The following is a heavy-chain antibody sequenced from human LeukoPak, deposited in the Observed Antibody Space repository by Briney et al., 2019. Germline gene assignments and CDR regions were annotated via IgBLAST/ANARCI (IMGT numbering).Heavy chain of an antibody. J-gene: IGHJ4*02. CDR1: GGSFSGYY. Sequence: SETLSLTCAVYGGSFSGYYWSWIRQPPGKGLEWIGEINHSGSTNYNPSLKSRVTISVDTSKNQFSLKLSSVNAADTAVYYCARNAPPHYDILTGYYFFDYWGQGTLVTVSS. CDR2: INHSGST. CDR3: ARNAPPHYDILTGYYFFDY. D-gene: IGHD3-9*01. V-gene: IGHV4-34*01.